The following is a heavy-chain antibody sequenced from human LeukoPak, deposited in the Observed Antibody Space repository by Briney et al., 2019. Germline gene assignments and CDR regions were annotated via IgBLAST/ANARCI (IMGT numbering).Heavy chain of an antibody. J-gene: IGHJ4*02. D-gene: IGHD6-13*01. V-gene: IGHV4-59*08. CDR2: ISCSGST. CDR3: AAGQQLVSYFDY. Sequence: PSETLSLTCTVSGGSISSYYWSWIRQPPGKGLEWIGYISCSGSTNHNPSLKSRVTISVDTSKNQFSLKLTSVTAADTAVYYCAAGQQLVSYFDYWGQGTLVTASS. CDR1: GGSISSYY.